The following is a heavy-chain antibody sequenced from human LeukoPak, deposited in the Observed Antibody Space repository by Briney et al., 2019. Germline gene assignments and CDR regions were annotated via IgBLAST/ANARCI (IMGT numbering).Heavy chain of an antibody. V-gene: IGHV3-21*01. J-gene: IGHJ4*02. CDR1: GFMFNGYS. CDR2: ISGGSDYI. D-gene: IGHD1-26*01. CDR3: ARWGLGPSFDY. Sequence: KSGGSLRLSCAASGFMFNGYSMTWVRQAPGKGLEWVSYISGGSDYIFYTDSVKGRFTISRDNAKKSLYLQLNSLRVEDTAVYYCARWGLGPSFDYRGQGTRVTVSS.